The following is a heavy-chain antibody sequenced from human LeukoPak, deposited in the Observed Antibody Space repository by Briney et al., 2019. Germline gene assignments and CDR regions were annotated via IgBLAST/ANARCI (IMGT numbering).Heavy chain of an antibody. CDR3: ARCGYYYDSRSYYFDY. CDR1: GFTFSSYA. D-gene: IGHD3-22*01. J-gene: IGHJ4*02. V-gene: IGHV3-23*01. CDR2: ISGSGGST. Sequence: GGSLRLSCAASGFTFSSYAMSWVRQAPGKGLEWVSAISGSGGSTYYADSVKGRFTISRDNAKNSLYLQMNSLRAEDTAVYYCARCGYYYDSRSYYFDYWGQGTLVTVSS.